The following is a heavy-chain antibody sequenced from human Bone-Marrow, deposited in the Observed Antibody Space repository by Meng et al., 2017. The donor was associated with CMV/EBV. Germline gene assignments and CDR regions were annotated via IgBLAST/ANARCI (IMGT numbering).Heavy chain of an antibody. D-gene: IGHD2-2*01. J-gene: IGHJ4*02. CDR2: ISGSGGST. CDR1: GFTFSSYA. Sequence: GGSLRLSCAASGFTFSSYAMHWVRQAPGKGLEWVSAISGSGGSTYYADSVKGRFTISRDNSKNTLYLQMNSLRAEDTAVYYCAKFVRVVVVPAASDWGQGTLVTVSS. CDR3: AKFVRVVVVPAASD. V-gene: IGHV3-23*01.